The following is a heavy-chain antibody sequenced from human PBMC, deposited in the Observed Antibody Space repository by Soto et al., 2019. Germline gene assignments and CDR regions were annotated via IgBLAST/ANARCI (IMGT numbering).Heavy chain of an antibody. Sequence: EVQLVESGGGLVQPGGSLRLSCVASGFTFSSYSLNWVRQAPGKGLEWISYIGISTSLTFYAESVKGRFTISRDNAKNSLYLQMNSLRDEDTAVYYCARDLIYALDIWGQGTMVAVSS. CDR1: GFTFSSYS. CDR2: IGISTSLT. CDR3: ARDLIYALDI. V-gene: IGHV3-48*02. J-gene: IGHJ3*02.